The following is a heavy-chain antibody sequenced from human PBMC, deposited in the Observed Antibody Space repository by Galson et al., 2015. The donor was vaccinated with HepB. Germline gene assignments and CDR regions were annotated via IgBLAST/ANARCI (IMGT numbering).Heavy chain of an antibody. CDR3: ARQEGVWELDY. V-gene: IGHV3-33*08. D-gene: IGHD1-26*01. CDR2: IWYDGSNK. CDR1: GFTFSSYG. J-gene: IGHJ4*02. Sequence: SLRLSCAASGFTFSSYGMHWVRQAPGKGLEWVAVIWYDGSNKYYADSVKGRFTISRDNSKNTLYLQMNSLRAEDTAVYYCARQEGVWELDYWGQGTLVTVSS.